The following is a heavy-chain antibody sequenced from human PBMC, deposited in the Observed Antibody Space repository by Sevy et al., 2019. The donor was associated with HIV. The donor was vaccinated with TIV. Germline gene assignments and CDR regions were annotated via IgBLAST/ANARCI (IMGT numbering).Heavy chain of an antibody. D-gene: IGHD3-22*01. CDR1: GFTFSDSA. Sequence: GGSLRLSSAASGFTFSDSAMRWFRQASGKGLEWVGLIRNKANTYATTYGASVKGRFTISRDDSKNTAYLQMSSLKTEDTAVYYCTRHNYDSSDYNAFDIWGQGTMVTVSS. CDR3: TRHNYDSSDYNAFDI. CDR2: IRNKANTYAT. V-gene: IGHV3-73*01. J-gene: IGHJ3*02.